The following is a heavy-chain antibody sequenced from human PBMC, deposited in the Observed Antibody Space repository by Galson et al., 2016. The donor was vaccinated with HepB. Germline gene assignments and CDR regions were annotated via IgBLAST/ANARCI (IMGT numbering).Heavy chain of an antibody. V-gene: IGHV3-11*04. D-gene: IGHD6-19*01. Sequence: SLRLSCAASGFTFSDYYMSWIRQAPGKGLEWVSYISSSGTTTYYAESVKGRFTISRDNAKNSLSLQMNSLRAEDTAVYYCARDPVSAPDYWGQGTLVTVSS. CDR2: ISSSGTTT. CDR3: ARDPVSAPDY. J-gene: IGHJ4*02. CDR1: GFTFSDYY.